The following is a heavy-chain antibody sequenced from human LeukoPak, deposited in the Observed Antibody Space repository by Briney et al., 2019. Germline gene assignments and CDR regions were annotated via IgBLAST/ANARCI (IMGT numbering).Heavy chain of an antibody. D-gene: IGHD3-3*01. CDR3: ARDTELRFLEWLFSFDY. V-gene: IGHV3-7*01. J-gene: IGHJ4*02. CDR1: GFTFSSYW. CDR2: IKQDGSEK. Sequence: PGGSLRLSCAASGFTFSSYWMSWVRQAPGKGLEWVANIKQDGSEKYYVDSVKGRFTISRDNAKNSLYLQMNSPRAEDTAVYYCARDTELRFLEWLFSFDYWGQGTLVTVSS.